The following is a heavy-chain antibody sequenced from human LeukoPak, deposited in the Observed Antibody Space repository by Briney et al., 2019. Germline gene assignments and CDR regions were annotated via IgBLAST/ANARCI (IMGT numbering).Heavy chain of an antibody. J-gene: IGHJ4*02. Sequence: GGSLRLSCAAPGFTFSDYYMSWIRQAPGKGLEWVSYISSSSSTIYYADSVKGRFTISRDNAKNSLYLQMNSLRAEDTAVYFCARTAPGLYYFDYWGQGTLVTVSS. CDR3: ARTAPGLYYFDY. V-gene: IGHV3-11*01. D-gene: IGHD6-13*01. CDR1: GFTFSDYY. CDR2: ISSSSSTI.